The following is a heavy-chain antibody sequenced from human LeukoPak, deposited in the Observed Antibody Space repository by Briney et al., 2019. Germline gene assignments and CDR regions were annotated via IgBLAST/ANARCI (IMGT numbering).Heavy chain of an antibody. V-gene: IGHV4-4*07. CDR2: IYTSGST. Sequence: PSETLSLTCTVSGGSISSYYWSWIRQPAGKGLEWIGRIYTSGSTNYNPSLKSRVTMSVDTSKNQFSLKPSSVTAADTAVYYCARDRRADTAMVTPFDYWGQGTLATVSS. CDR1: GGSISSYY. D-gene: IGHD5-18*01. CDR3: ARDRRADTAMVTPFDY. J-gene: IGHJ4*02.